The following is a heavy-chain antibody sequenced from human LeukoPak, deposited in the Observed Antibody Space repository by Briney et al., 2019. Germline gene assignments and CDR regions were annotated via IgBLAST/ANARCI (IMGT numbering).Heavy chain of an antibody. CDR2: IYYSGST. J-gene: IGHJ3*02. CDR3: ARRPDDFDSSGPGAFDI. Sequence: SETLSLTCTVSGGSISSYYWSWIRQPPGKGLEWIGYIYYSGSTNYNPSLKSRVTISVDTSKNQFSLKLSSVTAADTAVYYCARRPDDFDSSGPGAFDIWGQGTMVTVSS. V-gene: IGHV4-59*08. CDR1: GGSISSYY. D-gene: IGHD3-22*01.